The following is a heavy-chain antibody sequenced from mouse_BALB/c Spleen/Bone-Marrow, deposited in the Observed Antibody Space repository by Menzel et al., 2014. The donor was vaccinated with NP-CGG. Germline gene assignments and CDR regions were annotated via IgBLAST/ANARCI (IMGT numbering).Heavy chain of an antibody. D-gene: IGHD1-1*02. CDR1: GYVFSTSW. CDR3: ARRRTFITWVVEYFDV. V-gene: IGHV1-82*01. CDR2: IYPGDGDT. Sequence: QVQLQQSGPELVKPGASVKISCRASGYVFSTSWMNWVKQRPGQGLEWIGRIYPGDGDTNYNGKFKGKATLTADESSSTAYMQISSLTSVDSAVYFCARRRTFITWVVEYFDVWGAGTTVTVSS. J-gene: IGHJ1*01.